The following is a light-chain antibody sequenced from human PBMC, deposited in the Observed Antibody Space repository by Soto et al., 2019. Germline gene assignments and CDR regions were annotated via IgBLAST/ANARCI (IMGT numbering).Light chain of an antibody. V-gene: IGLV2-11*01. Sequence: QSALTQPRSVSGAPGQSVTISCTGTSSDVGSYNYVSWYQQHPGKAPKFMIYDVSKRPSGVPDRFSGSKSGNTASLTITGFQAEDEADYYCCSYAGSYIFVFGTGTKLTVL. J-gene: IGLJ1*01. CDR1: SSDVGSYNY. CDR2: DVS. CDR3: CSYAGSYIFV.